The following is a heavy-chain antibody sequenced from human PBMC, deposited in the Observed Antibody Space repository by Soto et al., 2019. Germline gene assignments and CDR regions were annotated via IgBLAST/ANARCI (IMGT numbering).Heavy chain of an antibody. Sequence: PSETLSLTCSVSGGPISSPSYYWGWIRQPPGKGLEWIGSIYYSGNTYYNPSLKSRVTIFVDTSRNQFSLKVNSVTAADTAVYFCARHPGITTFRRDYWGQGTLVTVSS. J-gene: IGHJ4*02. CDR3: ARHPGITTFRRDY. D-gene: IGHD1-1*01. CDR1: GGPISSPSYY. V-gene: IGHV4-39*01. CDR2: IYYSGNT.